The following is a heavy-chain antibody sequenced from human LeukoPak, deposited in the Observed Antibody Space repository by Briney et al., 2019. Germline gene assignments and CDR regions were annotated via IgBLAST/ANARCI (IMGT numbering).Heavy chain of an antibody. Sequence: PSETLSLTCAVSGGSISSSNWWSWVRQPPGKGLEWIGEIYHSGSTNYNPSLKSRVTISVDKSKNQFSLKLSSVTAADTAVYYCVRGYYDSSGYPSDYYYGMDVWGQGTTVTASS. J-gene: IGHJ6*02. CDR1: GGSISSSNW. D-gene: IGHD3-22*01. CDR3: VRGYYDSSGYPSDYYYGMDV. CDR2: IYHSGST. V-gene: IGHV4-4*02.